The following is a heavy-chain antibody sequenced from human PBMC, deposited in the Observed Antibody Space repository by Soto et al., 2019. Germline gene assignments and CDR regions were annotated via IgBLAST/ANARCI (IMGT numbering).Heavy chain of an antibody. CDR3: ARAVPYYYDSSGYYLQGLYYFDY. V-gene: IGHV4-31*03. Sequence: LSLPFTVSGGSISSGGYYWSWIRQHPGKGLEWIGYIYYSGSTYYNPSLKSRVTISVDTSKNQFSLKLSSVTAADTAVYYCARAVPYYYDSSGYYLQGLYYFDYWGQGTLVTVSS. D-gene: IGHD3-22*01. J-gene: IGHJ4*02. CDR1: GGSISSGGYY. CDR2: IYYSGST.